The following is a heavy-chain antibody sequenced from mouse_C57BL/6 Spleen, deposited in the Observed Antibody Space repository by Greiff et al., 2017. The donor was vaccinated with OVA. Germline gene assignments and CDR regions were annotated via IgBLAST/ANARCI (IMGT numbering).Heavy chain of an antibody. CDR2: IDPSDSYT. V-gene: IGHV1-50*01. J-gene: IGHJ2*01. Sequence: QVQLQQPGAELVKPGASVTLSCKASGYTFTSYWMQWVKQRPGQGLEWIGEIDPSDSYTNYNQKFKGKATLTVDTSSSTAYMQLSSLTSEDSAVYYCARWKIPDYWGQGTTLTVSS. CDR1: GYTFTSYW. CDR3: ARWKIPDY.